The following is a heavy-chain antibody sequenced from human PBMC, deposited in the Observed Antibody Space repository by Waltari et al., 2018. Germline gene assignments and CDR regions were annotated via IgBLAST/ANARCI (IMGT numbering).Heavy chain of an antibody. V-gene: IGHV3-23*01. CDR2: IPVGDDT. J-gene: IGHJ4*02. Sequence: EVQLLESGGDWVQPGGSLRLSCSASRVTFGNSAINWVRLAPRTGREWVSAIPVGDDTYYADSVRGRFTISRDTSKDTVYLQMDGLRAEDTAVYYCATPFYNWDDPLHSWGQGTLVTVSS. D-gene: IGHD1-20*01. CDR1: RVTFGNSA. CDR3: ATPFYNWDDPLHS.